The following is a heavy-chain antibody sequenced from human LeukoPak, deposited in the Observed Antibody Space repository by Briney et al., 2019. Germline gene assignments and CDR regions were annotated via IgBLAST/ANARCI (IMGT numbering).Heavy chain of an antibody. CDR1: GGXFSGYY. V-gene: IGHV4-34*01. CDR2: INHSGST. Sequence: SETLSLTCAVYGGXFSGYYCSWIRQPPGKGLEWIGEINHSGSTNYNPSLKSRVTISVDTSKNQFSLKLSSVTAADTAVYYCASLSRDAFDIWGQGTMVTVSS. J-gene: IGHJ3*02. CDR3: ASLSRDAFDI.